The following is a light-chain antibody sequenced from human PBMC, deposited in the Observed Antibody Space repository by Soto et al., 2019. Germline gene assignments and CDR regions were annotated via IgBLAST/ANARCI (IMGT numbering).Light chain of an antibody. Sequence: EIVLTQSPGTLSLSPGERATLSCRASQSVSSSYLAWYQQKPGQAPRLLIYAASSRATAIPDRFSGSGSGTDFTLTISRLEPEDFAVYYCQPYGSSPFTFGPGTKVDIK. J-gene: IGKJ3*01. CDR2: AAS. V-gene: IGKV3-20*01. CDR3: QPYGSSPFT. CDR1: QSVSSSY.